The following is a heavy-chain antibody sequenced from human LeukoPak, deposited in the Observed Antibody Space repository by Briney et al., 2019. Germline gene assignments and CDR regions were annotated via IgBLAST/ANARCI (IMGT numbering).Heavy chain of an antibody. CDR2: ISSSGTTI. D-gene: IGHD3-10*01. J-gene: IGHJ6*03. CDR1: GFTFSSYE. CDR3: AREQRAPFGYYMDV. V-gene: IGHV3-48*03. Sequence: GGSLRLSCAASGFTFSSYEMNWVRQAPGKGLEWVSYISSSGTTIYYAASVKGRFTISRDNAKNSLYLQMNSLRAEDTAVYYCAREQRAPFGYYMDVWGKGTTVTISS.